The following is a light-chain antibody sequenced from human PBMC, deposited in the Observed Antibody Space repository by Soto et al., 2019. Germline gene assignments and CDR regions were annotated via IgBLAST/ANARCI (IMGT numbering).Light chain of an antibody. CDR3: QQYYHGLSLT. CDR2: WAS. CDR1: QSLLHRSNNKNY. Sequence: DIVMTQSPDSLVVPLGERATIKCKSSQSLLHRSNNKNYLTWYQQKPGQPPKLLIYWASAREFGVPDRFTGSGSGTDFTLTISSLQAEDVATYYCQQYYHGLSLTFGGGTKVDIK. V-gene: IGKV4-1*01. J-gene: IGKJ4*01.